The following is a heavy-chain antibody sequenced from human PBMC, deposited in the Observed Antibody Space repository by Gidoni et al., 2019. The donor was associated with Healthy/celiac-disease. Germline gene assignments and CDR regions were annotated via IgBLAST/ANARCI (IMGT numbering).Heavy chain of an antibody. CDR3: ARGFGYSYGYDYYYYGMDV. CDR2: INSDGMST. V-gene: IGHV3-74*01. Sequence: EVQLVESGGGLVQPGGSLRLSCAASGFTFSSYWMHWVRQAPGKGLVWVSRINSDGMSTSYADSVKGRFTISRDNAKNTLYLQMNSLRAEDTAVYYCARGFGYSYGYDYYYYGMDVWGQGTTVTVSS. D-gene: IGHD5-18*01. J-gene: IGHJ6*02. CDR1: GFTFSSYW.